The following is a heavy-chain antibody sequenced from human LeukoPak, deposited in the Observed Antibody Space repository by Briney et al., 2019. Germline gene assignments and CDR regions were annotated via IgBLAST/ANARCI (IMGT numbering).Heavy chain of an antibody. D-gene: IGHD3-22*01. CDR1: GYTFTGYY. CDR2: INPNSGGT. Sequence: GASVKVSCKASGYTFTGYYMHWVRQAPGQGLEWMGWINPNSGGTNYAQKFQGRVTMTRDTSISTAYMELSRLRSDDTAVYYCARGYYYDSSGYQHFDYWGQGTLVTVSS. V-gene: IGHV1-2*02. J-gene: IGHJ4*02. CDR3: ARGYYYDSSGYQHFDY.